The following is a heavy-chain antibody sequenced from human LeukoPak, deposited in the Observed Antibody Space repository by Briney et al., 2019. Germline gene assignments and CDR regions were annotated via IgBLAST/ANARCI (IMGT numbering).Heavy chain of an antibody. CDR1: GFTFSDYY. Sequence: GGSLRLSCAASGFTFSDYYMSWIRQAPGKGLECISYITNSGTTIYYADSVKGRFTISRDNAKNSLYLQMNSLRAEDTAVYYCAREGYYDSSGYGVGHWGQGTLVTVSS. CDR2: ITNSGTTI. CDR3: AREGYYDSSGYGVGH. V-gene: IGHV3-11*01. D-gene: IGHD3-22*01. J-gene: IGHJ5*02.